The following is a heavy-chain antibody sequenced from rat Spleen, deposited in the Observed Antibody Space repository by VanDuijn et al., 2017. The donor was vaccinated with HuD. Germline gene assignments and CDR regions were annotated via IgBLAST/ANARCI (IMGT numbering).Heavy chain of an antibody. Sequence: EVQLQESGPGLVKPSQSLSLTCSVTGYSITSNYWAWIRKFPGNKMEWMGYINNAGSTNYNPSLKSRISITRDTSKNQFFLQVNSVTTEDTATYYCARRYYYNSYFYVDYWGQGVMVTVSS. CDR2: INNAGST. J-gene: IGHJ2*01. V-gene: IGHV3-3*01. CDR1: GYSITSNY. D-gene: IGHD1-2*01. CDR3: ARRYYYNSYFYVDY.